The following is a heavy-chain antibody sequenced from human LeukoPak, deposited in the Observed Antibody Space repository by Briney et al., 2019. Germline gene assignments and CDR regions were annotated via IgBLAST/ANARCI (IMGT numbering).Heavy chain of an antibody. Sequence: GGSLRLSCAASGFTFSSYSMNWVRQAPGKGLEWVSSISSSSSYIYYADSVKGRFTISRDNAKNSLYLQMNSLRAEDTAVYYCARAKGSGPPXXXDYWGQGTLVTVSS. CDR2: ISSSSSYI. V-gene: IGHV3-21*01. CDR1: GFTFSSYS. CDR3: ARAKGSGPPXXXDY. D-gene: IGHD2-15*01. J-gene: IGHJ4*02.